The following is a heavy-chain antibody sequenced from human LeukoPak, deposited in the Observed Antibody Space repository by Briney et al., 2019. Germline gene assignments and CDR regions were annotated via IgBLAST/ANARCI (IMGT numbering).Heavy chain of an antibody. CDR1: GYTFTDYR. D-gene: IGHD3-22*01. J-gene: IGHJ5*02. CDR3: ATDWTAYDSSGYNWFDP. Sequence: ASVKVSCKASGYTFTDYRMHWVQQAPGKGLEWMGLVDREDGETIYAEKFQGRVTITADTSTDTAYMEMSSLRSEDTAVYYCATDWTAYDSSGYNWFDPWSQGTLVTVSS. CDR2: VDREDGET. V-gene: IGHV1-69-2*01.